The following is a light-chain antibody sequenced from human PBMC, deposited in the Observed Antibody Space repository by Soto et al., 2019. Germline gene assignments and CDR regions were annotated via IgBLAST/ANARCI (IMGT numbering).Light chain of an antibody. CDR2: KAS. V-gene: IGKV1-5*03. CDR1: QSISSW. CDR3: QQYNSYSLYT. J-gene: IGKJ2*01. Sequence: DIQMTQSPSTLSASVGDRVTITCRASQSISSWLAWYQQKPGKAPKLLIYKASSLESGVPSRLSGSGSGTEFTLTSSSLQPDDFATYYRQQYNSYSLYTFGQGTKLEIK.